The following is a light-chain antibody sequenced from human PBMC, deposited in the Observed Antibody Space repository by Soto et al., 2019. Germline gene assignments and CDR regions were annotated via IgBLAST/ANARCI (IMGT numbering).Light chain of an antibody. Sequence: EIVMTQSPDTLSVSPGDRATLSCRARQTVSTNLAWYQQKPGQAPRLLIYGASTRATGVPDRFSGSGSMTEFTLTISSLQYEDFAVYDCQKYNSWHPLTFGKGTKVEIK. CDR1: QTVSTN. J-gene: IGKJ1*01. V-gene: IGKV3-15*01. CDR3: QKYNSWHPLT. CDR2: GAS.